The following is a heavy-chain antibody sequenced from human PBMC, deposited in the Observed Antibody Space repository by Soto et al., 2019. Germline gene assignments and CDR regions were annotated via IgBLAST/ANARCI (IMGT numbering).Heavy chain of an antibody. V-gene: IGHV4-39*01. Sequence: QLQLQESGPGLVKPSETVSLTCAVSGASVSGTSYYWAWIRQPPGRGLEWVGTSHSSGSSYYNPSLQSRVTISLDTSKNQFSLRLTSVTAPDTAVYFCARHDDLYTSFDYWGQGTLLSVSS. CDR2: SHSSGSS. D-gene: IGHD2-2*02. CDR1: GASVSGTSYY. CDR3: ARHDDLYTSFDY. J-gene: IGHJ4*02.